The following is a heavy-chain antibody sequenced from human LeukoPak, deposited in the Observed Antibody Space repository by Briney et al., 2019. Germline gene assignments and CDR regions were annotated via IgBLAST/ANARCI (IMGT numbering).Heavy chain of an antibody. Sequence: SETLSLTCTVSGGSISSGGYYWSWIRQHPGKGLEWIGYIYYSGSTNYNPSLKSRVTISVDTSKNQFSLKLSSVTAADTAVYYCARVQIAVAGSYYYYGMDVWGQGTTVTVSS. J-gene: IGHJ6*02. D-gene: IGHD6-19*01. V-gene: IGHV4-61*08. CDR1: GGSISSGGYY. CDR2: IYYSGST. CDR3: ARVQIAVAGSYYYYGMDV.